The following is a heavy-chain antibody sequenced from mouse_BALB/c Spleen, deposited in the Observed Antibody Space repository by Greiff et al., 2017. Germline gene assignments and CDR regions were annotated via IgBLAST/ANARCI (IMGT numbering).Heavy chain of an antibody. J-gene: IGHJ4*01. CDR3: ARDYYYAMDY. Sequence: VHVKQSGAELVKPGASVKLSCTASGFNIKDTYMHWVKQRPEQGLEWIGRIDPANGNTKYDPKFQGKATITADTSSNTAYLQLSSLTSEDTAVYYCARDYYYAMDYWGQGTSVTVSS. CDR2: IDPANGNT. V-gene: IGHV14-3*02. CDR1: GFNIKDTY.